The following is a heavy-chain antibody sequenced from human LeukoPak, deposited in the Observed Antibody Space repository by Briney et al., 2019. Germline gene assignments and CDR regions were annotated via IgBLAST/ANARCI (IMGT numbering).Heavy chain of an antibody. Sequence: GGSLRLSCVVSGFTFSSYTMQWVRQAPGQGLDWVALMWGDGTNKYYADSVKGRFTISRDNAKNSLYLQMNSLRAEDTAVYYCARGKYSSGWFDYWGQGTLVTVSS. CDR2: MWGDGTNK. CDR1: GFTFSSYT. CDR3: ARGKYSSGWFDY. V-gene: IGHV3-33*01. D-gene: IGHD6-19*01. J-gene: IGHJ4*02.